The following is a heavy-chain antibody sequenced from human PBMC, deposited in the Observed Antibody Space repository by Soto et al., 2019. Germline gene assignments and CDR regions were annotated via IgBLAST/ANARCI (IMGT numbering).Heavy chain of an antibody. J-gene: IGHJ4*02. V-gene: IGHV3-23*01. CDR2: ITGVGGST. CDR1: GFTFSSYT. CDR3: AKVGRSYYESDY. Sequence: EVQLLESGGSLVQPGGSLSLSCAASGFTFSSYTMTWARQAPGQGLEWVSTITGVGGSTYYADSVKGRFTISRDNSKNTLYLQMNSLRAEDTAVYYCAKVGRSYYESDYRGRGTLVTVSS. D-gene: IGHD1-26*01.